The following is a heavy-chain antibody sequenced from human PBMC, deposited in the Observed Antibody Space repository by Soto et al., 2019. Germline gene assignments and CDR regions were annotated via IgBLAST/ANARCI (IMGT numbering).Heavy chain of an antibody. Sequence: PSETLSLSCTLSGGSISSSSYYWGWIRQPPGKGLEWIGSIYYSGSTYYNPSLKSRVTISVDTSKNQFSLKLSSVTAADTAVYYCARLPDSRGWDRVNEAFDIWGQGTMVTVSS. CDR3: ARLPDSRGWDRVNEAFDI. V-gene: IGHV4-39*01. CDR1: GGSISSSSYY. D-gene: IGHD6-19*01. CDR2: IYYSGST. J-gene: IGHJ3*02.